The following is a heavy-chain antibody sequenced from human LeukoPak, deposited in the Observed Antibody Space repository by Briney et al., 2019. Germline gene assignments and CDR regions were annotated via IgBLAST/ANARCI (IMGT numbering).Heavy chain of an antibody. Sequence: ASVKVSCKASGYTLTSYDINWVRQATGQGLEWMGWMNPNSGNTGYAQKFQGRVTMTRNTSISTAYMELSSLRSEDTALYYCAKDIVPRIAAAGTYYYYGMDVWGQGTTVTVSS. D-gene: IGHD6-13*01. J-gene: IGHJ6*02. CDR2: MNPNSGNT. CDR3: AKDIVPRIAAAGTYYYYGMDV. CDR1: GYTLTSYD. V-gene: IGHV1-8*01.